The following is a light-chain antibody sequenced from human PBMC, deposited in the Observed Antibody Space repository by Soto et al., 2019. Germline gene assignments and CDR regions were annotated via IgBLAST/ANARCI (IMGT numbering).Light chain of an antibody. CDR2: LNSDGSH. V-gene: IGLV4-69*01. Sequence: QLVLTQSPSASASLGASVKLTCTLDSGHSTYDIAWHQQQPEKGPRYLMKLNSDGSHNKGDGIPDRFSGSSSGAERYLIISSLQSEDEADYYCQTWGTGIVVFGGGTKVTVL. J-gene: IGLJ2*01. CDR1: SGHSTYD. CDR3: QTWGTGIVV.